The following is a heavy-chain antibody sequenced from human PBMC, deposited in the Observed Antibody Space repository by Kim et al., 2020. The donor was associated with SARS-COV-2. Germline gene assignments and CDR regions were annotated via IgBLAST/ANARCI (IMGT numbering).Heavy chain of an antibody. CDR1: GFTFSSYA. J-gene: IGHJ6*02. Sequence: GGSLRLSCAASGFTFSSYAMHWVRQAPGKGLEWVAVISYDGSNKYYADSVKGRFTISRDNSKNTLYLQMNSLRAEDTAVYYCARASSGWDYYYYYGMDVWGQGTTVTVSS. CDR3: ARASSGWDYYYYYGMDV. CDR2: ISYDGSNK. D-gene: IGHD6-19*01. V-gene: IGHV3-30*04.